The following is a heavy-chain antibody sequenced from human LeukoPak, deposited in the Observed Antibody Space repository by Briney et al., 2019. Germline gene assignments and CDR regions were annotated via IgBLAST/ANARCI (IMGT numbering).Heavy chain of an antibody. Sequence: GGSLRLSCVASGFTFSTYALSWVRQAPGKGLEWVSAISSSGGSPYYADSVNGRFTISRDNSKNTLYLQMNSLRAEDTALYYCARDQALSLSSSRALDYWGQGTLVTVSS. J-gene: IGHJ4*02. CDR2: ISSSGGSP. CDR1: GFTFSTYA. V-gene: IGHV3-23*01. CDR3: ARDQALSLSSSRALDY. D-gene: IGHD2-2*01.